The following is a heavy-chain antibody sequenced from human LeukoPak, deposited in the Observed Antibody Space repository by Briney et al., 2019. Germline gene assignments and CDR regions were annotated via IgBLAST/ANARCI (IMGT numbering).Heavy chain of an antibody. CDR3: ARQGWFGEFAAFDI. CDR2: IIPIFGTA. V-gene: IGHV1-69*05. J-gene: IGHJ3*02. D-gene: IGHD3-10*01. CDR1: GGTFSSYA. Sequence: ASVKVSCKASGGTFSSYAISWVRQAPGQGLEWMGRIIPIFGTANYAQKFQGRVTITTDESTSTAYMELSSLRSEDTAVYYCARQGWFGEFAAFDIWGQGTMVTVSS.